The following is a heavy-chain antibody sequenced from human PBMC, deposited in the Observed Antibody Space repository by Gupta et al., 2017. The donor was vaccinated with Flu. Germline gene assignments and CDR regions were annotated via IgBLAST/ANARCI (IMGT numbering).Heavy chain of an antibody. V-gene: IGHV4-31*03. CDR2: IYYSGST. Sequence: QVQLQESGPGLVKPSQTLSLTCTVSGGSISSGGYYWSWIRQHPGKGLEWIGYIYYSGSTYYNPSLKSRVTISVDTSKNQFSLKLSSVTAADTAVYYCAREILLRSYNHRGGHWFDPWGQGTLVTVSS. CDR3: AREILLRSYNHRGGHWFDP. CDR1: GGSISSGGYY. J-gene: IGHJ5*02. D-gene: IGHD5-24*01.